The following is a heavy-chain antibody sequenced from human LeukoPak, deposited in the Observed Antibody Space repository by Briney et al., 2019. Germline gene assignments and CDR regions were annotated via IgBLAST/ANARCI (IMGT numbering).Heavy chain of an antibody. D-gene: IGHD3-10*01. J-gene: IGHJ4*02. Sequence: PWGSLRLSCAASGFTFSNAWMSWVRQAPGKGLEWVGRIKSKTDGGTTDYAAPVKGRITISRDDSKNTLYLQMNSLKTEDTAVYYCTTVGIWFGELVSGYYFDYWGQGTLVTVSS. CDR1: GFTFSNAW. CDR2: IKSKTDGGTT. V-gene: IGHV3-15*01. CDR3: TTVGIWFGELVSGYYFDY.